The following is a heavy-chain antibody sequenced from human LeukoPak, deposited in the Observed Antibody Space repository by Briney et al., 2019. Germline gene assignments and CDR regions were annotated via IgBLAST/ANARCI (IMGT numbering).Heavy chain of an antibody. CDR3: ARGSLTRRDIVVVPAQYYYYGMDV. J-gene: IGHJ6*02. D-gene: IGHD2-2*01. CDR2: INHSGST. Sequence: SETLSLTCAVYGGSFSGYYWSWIRQPPGKGLEWIGEINHSGSTNYNPSLKSRVTISVDTSKNQFSLKLSSVTAADTAVYYCARGSLTRRDIVVVPAQYYYYGMDVWGQGTTVTVSS. CDR1: GGSFSGYY. V-gene: IGHV4-34*01.